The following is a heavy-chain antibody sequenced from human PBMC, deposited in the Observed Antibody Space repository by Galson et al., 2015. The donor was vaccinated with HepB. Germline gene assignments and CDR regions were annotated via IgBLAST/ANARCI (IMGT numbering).Heavy chain of an antibody. CDR3: ATGLKYSSGWYGNLYYYYYYYMDV. D-gene: IGHD6-19*01. CDR2: IKQDGSEK. CDR1: GFTLSSYW. V-gene: IGHV3-7*03. J-gene: IGHJ6*03. Sequence: SLRLSCAASGFTLSSYWMSWVRQAPGKGLEWVANIKQDGSEKYYVDSVKDRFTISRDNAKNSLYLQMNSLRAENTAVYYCATGLKYSSGWYGNLYYYYYYYMDVWGKGTTVTVSS.